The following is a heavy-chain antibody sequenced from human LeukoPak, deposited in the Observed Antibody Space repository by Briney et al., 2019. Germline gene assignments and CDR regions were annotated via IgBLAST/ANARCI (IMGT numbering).Heavy chain of an antibody. CDR2: IYTSGST. CDR1: GGSISSYY. Sequence: PSETLSLTCTVSGGSISSYYWIWLRQPAGKGLEWIGRIYTSGSTNYNPSLKSRVTMSVDTSKNQFSLKLSSVTAADTAVYSSAKGRLKWLHAFEIWGQGTMVTVSS. D-gene: IGHD3-3*01. CDR3: AKGRLKWLHAFEI. J-gene: IGHJ3*02. V-gene: IGHV4-4*07.